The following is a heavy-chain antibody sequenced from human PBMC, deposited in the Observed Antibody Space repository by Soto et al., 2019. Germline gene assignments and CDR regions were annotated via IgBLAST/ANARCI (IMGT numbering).Heavy chain of an antibody. D-gene: IGHD3-22*01. CDR2: IYYSGST. Sequence: PSETLSLTCTVSGGSISSYYWSWIRQPPGKGLEWIGYIYYSGSTNYNPSLKSRVTISVDTSKNQFSLKLSSVTAADTAVYYCARDNYDSSGWGSDPWGPGTLDTVST. J-gene: IGHJ5*02. V-gene: IGHV4-59*01. CDR3: ARDNYDSSGWGSDP. CDR1: GGSISSYY.